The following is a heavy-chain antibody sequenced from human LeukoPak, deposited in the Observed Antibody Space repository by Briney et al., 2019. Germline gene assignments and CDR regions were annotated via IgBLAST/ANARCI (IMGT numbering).Heavy chain of an antibody. V-gene: IGHV4-39*02. D-gene: IGHD4-17*01. Sequence: SETLSLTCTVSGGSISSSSYYWGWIRRPPGTGLEWIGEINHSGNANYNPSLKSRVTISLDMSENHFSLKLTSVTAADTAVYYCARGQGTVTTHWGQGTLVTVSS. CDR3: ARGQGTVTTH. J-gene: IGHJ4*02. CDR2: INHSGNA. CDR1: GGSISSSSYY.